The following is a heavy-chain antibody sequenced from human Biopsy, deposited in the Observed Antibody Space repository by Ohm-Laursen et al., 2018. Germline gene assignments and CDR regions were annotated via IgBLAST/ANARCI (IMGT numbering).Heavy chain of an antibody. Sequence: ASVKVSCKASGYTFTTYGISWGRQAPGQGLEWMGWINTYSGNTNYGKKFHDRVIMTSDTSTSTAYLEHRSLRSDDTAVYYCARDYYPYVDYLKDVPLCDSWGQGTLVTVSS. CDR1: GYTFTTYG. CDR2: INTYSGNT. J-gene: IGHJ4*02. D-gene: IGHD4-17*01. CDR3: ARDYYPYVDYLKDVPLCDS. V-gene: IGHV1-18*01.